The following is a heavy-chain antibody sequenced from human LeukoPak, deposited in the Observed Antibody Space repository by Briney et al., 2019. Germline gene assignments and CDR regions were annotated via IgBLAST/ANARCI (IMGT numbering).Heavy chain of an antibody. Sequence: GGSLRLSCAASGFTVSSNYMSWVRQAPGKGLEWVSVIYSGGSTYYADSVKGRFTISRDNSKNTLYLQMNSLRAEDTAVYYCARDKLGIRGPGMDYWGQGTLVTVSS. CDR2: IYSGGST. CDR3: ARDKLGIRGPGMDY. D-gene: IGHD7-27*01. CDR1: GFTVSSNY. J-gene: IGHJ4*02. V-gene: IGHV3-66*01.